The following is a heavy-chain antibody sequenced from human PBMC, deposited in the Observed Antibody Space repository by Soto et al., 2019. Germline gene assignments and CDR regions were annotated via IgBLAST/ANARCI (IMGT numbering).Heavy chain of an antibody. V-gene: IGHV1-69*13. CDR3: AREAAYYDFWSGYYKFDY. CDR1: GGTFSSYA. CDR2: IIPIFGTA. D-gene: IGHD3-3*01. Sequence: SVKVSCKASGGTFSSYAISWVRQAPGQGLEWMGGIIPIFGTANYAQKFQGRVTITADESTSTAYMELSSLRSEDTAVYYCAREAAYYDFWSGYYKFDYWGQGTLVTVSS. J-gene: IGHJ4*02.